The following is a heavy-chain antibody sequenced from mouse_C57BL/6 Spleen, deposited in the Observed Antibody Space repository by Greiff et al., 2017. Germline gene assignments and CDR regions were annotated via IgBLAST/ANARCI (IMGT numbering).Heavy chain of an antibody. CDR3: ESWGCSRDGMDY. J-gene: IGHJ4*01. D-gene: IGHD1-1*01. Sequence: QVQLKQSGAELVRPGTSVKMSCKASGYTFTDYWIGWAKQRPGHGLEWIGDIYPGGGYTNYNEKFKGKATLTADTSSSTAYMQFSSLTSEDSAISSFESWGCSRDGMDYWGQGTSVTVSS. V-gene: IGHV1-63*01. CDR2: IYPGGGYT. CDR1: GYTFTDYW.